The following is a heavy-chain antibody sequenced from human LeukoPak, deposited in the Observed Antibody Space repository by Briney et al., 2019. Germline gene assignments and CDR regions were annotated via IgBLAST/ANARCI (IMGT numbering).Heavy chain of an antibody. J-gene: IGHJ6*03. D-gene: IGHD3-10*02. Sequence: SETLSLTCTVSGGSISSYYWSWIRQPAGKGLEWIGRIYTSGSTNYSPSLKSRVTMSVDTSKNQFSLKLSSVTAADTAVYYCARGLKRGVRGVITPYYYYYMDVWGKGTAVTISS. V-gene: IGHV4-4*07. CDR1: GGSISSYY. CDR3: ARGLKRGVRGVITPYYYYYMDV. CDR2: IYTSGST.